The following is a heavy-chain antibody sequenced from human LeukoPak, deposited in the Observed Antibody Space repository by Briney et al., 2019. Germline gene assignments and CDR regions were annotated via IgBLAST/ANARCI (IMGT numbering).Heavy chain of an antibody. Sequence: SETLSLTCTVSGGSISSSSYYWGWIRQPPGKGLEWIGSIYYSGSTNYNPSLKSRVTISVDTSKNQFSLKLSSVTAADTAVYYCAREKKGGDAFDIWGQGTMVTVSS. D-gene: IGHD2-15*01. CDR2: IYYSGST. CDR1: GGSISSSSYY. J-gene: IGHJ3*02. V-gene: IGHV4-39*07. CDR3: AREKKGGDAFDI.